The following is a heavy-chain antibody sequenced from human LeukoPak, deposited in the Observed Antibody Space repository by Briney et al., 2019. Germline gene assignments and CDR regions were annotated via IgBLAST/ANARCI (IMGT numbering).Heavy chain of an antibody. J-gene: IGHJ4*02. CDR3: ARGRSGSYYDPNFDY. D-gene: IGHD1-26*01. CDR1: GFTFSSYA. Sequence: GGSLRLSCAASGFTFSSYAMHWVRQAPGKGLEYVSAISSNGGSTYYANSVKGRFSISRDNSKNTLYLQMGSLRAEDMAVYYCARGRSGSYYDPNFDYWGRGTLVTVSS. CDR2: ISSNGGST. V-gene: IGHV3-64*01.